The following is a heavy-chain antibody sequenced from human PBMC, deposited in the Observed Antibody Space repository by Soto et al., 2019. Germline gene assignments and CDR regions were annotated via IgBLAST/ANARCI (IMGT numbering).Heavy chain of an antibody. CDR2: TYYRSKWYY. V-gene: IGHV6-1*01. J-gene: IGHJ6*02. CDR3: ARAPRSGSWYYYGMDV. Sequence: SQTLSLTCAITWDSVSSNSAVWSLVRQSPSRGLEWLGRTYYRSKWYYEYAVSVRGRITINPDTSKNQYSLQLNSVTPEDTAVYYCARAPRSGSWYYYGMDVWGQGTTVTVYS. CDR1: WDSVSSNSAV. D-gene: IGHD6-13*01.